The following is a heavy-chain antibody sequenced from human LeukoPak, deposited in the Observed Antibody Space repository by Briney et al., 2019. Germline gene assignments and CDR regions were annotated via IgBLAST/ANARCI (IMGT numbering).Heavy chain of an antibody. V-gene: IGHV3-30*18. Sequence: GGSLRLSCAASGFTFSSYGMHWVRQVPGKGLEWVAVISYDGSNKYYADSVKGRFTISRDNSKNTLYLQMNSLRAEDTAVYYCAKDLDETYYYALTDYWGQGTLVTVSS. J-gene: IGHJ4*02. CDR3: AKDLDETYYYALTDY. CDR1: GFTFSSYG. CDR2: ISYDGSNK. D-gene: IGHD3-10*01.